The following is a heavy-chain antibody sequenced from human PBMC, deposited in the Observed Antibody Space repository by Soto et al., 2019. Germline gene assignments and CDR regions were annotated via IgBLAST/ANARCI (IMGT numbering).Heavy chain of an antibody. CDR1: GFSSGDYT. Sequence: PGGSLRLSCAASGFSSGDYTMHWVRQGPGEGPEWISLISWDGGITDYSDSVKGRFISSRDNSKNSLFLEMNSLTSEDAAMYFCARDSYDILTGQKRYFDFWGQGTLVTVSS. V-gene: IGHV3-43*01. D-gene: IGHD3-9*01. CDR2: ISWDGGIT. J-gene: IGHJ4*02. CDR3: ARDSYDILTGQKRYFDF.